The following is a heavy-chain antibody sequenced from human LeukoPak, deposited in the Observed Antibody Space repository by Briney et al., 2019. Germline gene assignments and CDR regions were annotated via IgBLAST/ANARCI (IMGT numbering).Heavy chain of an antibody. V-gene: IGHV3-23*01. CDR2: ISGSGGTT. D-gene: IGHD1-26*01. Sequence: GGSLRLSCAASRFAFSSYAMSWVRQAPGKGLEWVSSISGSGGTTYYADSVRGRFTISRDNSKNTLYLQMNSLRAEDTAVYYCTKSPGQGIVGSSPAYNYYMDVWGKGTTVTVSS. J-gene: IGHJ6*03. CDR3: TKSPGQGIVGSSPAYNYYMDV. CDR1: RFAFSSYA.